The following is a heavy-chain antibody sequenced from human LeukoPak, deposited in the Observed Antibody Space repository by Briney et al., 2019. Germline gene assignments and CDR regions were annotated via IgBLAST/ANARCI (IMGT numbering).Heavy chain of an antibody. Sequence: PGGSLRLSCAASGFTFSGHSMNWVRLAPGKGLEWVSYISSRRTTIYYADSVKGRFTISRDNARNSLYLEMKSLRAEDTAVYYCARAALPSFHYFDYCGQGALVTVSS. CDR3: ARAALPSFHYFDY. D-gene: IGHD2/OR15-2a*01. CDR2: ISSRRTTI. V-gene: IGHV3-48*01. J-gene: IGHJ4*02. CDR1: GFTFSGHS.